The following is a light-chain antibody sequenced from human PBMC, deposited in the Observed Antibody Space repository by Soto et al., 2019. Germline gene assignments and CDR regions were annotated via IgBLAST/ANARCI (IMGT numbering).Light chain of an antibody. CDR2: DTS. CDR1: QNISKW. Sequence: DFQMTQSPSTLSASVGDRVTITCRASQNISKWLAWYQLKPGRAPNLLIYDTSILKSGVPSRFSGSGSGTEFTLTISSLLPDDFATYYCQRYNNYFGLGTKVEIK. J-gene: IGKJ2*01. CDR3: QRYNNY. V-gene: IGKV1-5*01.